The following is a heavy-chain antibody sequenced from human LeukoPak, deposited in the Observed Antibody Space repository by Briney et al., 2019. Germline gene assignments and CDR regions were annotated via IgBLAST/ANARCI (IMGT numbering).Heavy chain of an antibody. V-gene: IGHV4-34*01. CDR3: AMVNCGGDCYSYDAFDI. J-gene: IGHJ3*02. Sequence: SETLSLTCAVYGGSFSGYYWSWIRQPPGKGLECIGEINHSGSTNYNPSLKSRVTISVDTSKNQFSLRLSSVTAADTAVYYCAMVNCGGDCYSYDAFDIWGQGTMVTVSS. D-gene: IGHD2-21*02. CDR2: INHSGST. CDR1: GGSFSGYY.